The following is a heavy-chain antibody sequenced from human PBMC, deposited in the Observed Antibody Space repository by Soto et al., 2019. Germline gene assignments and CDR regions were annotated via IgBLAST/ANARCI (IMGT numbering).Heavy chain of an antibody. CDR2: ISRSSSTI. CDR3: ARAPLRGYRIDDYYYYMDV. V-gene: IGHV3-48*01. Sequence: EVQLVESGGGLVQPGGSLRLSCAASGFTFSSYSMNWVRQAPGKGLEWVSYISRSSSTIYYADSVKGRFTISRDNAKNSLYLQMNSLRAEYTAVYYCARAPLRGYRIDDYYYYMDVWGKGTTVNVSS. D-gene: IGHD5-18*01. J-gene: IGHJ6*03. CDR1: GFTFSSYS.